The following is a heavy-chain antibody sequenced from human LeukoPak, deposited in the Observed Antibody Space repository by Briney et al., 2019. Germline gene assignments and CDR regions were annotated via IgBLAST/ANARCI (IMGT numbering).Heavy chain of an antibody. J-gene: IGHJ3*02. Sequence: GGSLRLSCAASGFTFNTFWMTWVRQAPGKGLEWVANINQDGSEKYYVDSVKGRFTISRDNAKNSLYLQMNSLRAEDTAVYFCAREREQWHAFDIWGQGTMVTVSS. V-gene: IGHV3-7*01. CDR1: GFTFNTFW. CDR3: AREREQWHAFDI. CDR2: INQDGSEK. D-gene: IGHD6-19*01.